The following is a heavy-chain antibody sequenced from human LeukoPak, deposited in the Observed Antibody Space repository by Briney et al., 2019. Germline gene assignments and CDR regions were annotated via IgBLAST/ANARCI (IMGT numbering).Heavy chain of an antibody. J-gene: IGHJ4*02. CDR1: GGTFSSYA. CDR3: ARVPTHSGYYLD. V-gene: IGHV1-69*13. D-gene: IGHD3-22*01. Sequence: SVTVSCTASGGTFSSYAISWVRQAPGPGLEWMGGIIPIFGTANYAQKFQGRVTITADESTSTAYMELSSLRSEDTAVYYCARVPTHSGYYLDWGQGTLVTASS. CDR2: IIPIFGTA.